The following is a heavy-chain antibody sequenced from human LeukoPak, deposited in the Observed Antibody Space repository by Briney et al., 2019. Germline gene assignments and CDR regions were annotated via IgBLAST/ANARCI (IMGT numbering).Heavy chain of an antibody. D-gene: IGHD2-15*01. CDR3: ASTLSPTKYCSGGSCYSGRDY. J-gene: IGHJ4*02. V-gene: IGHV3-21*01. Sequence: PGGSLRLSCAASGFTFSSYSMNWVRQAPGKGLEWVSSISSSSSYTYYADSVKGRFTISRDNAKNSLYLQMNSLRAEDTAVYYCASTLSPTKYCSGGSCYSGRDYWGQGTLVTVSS. CDR2: ISSSSSYT. CDR1: GFTFSSYS.